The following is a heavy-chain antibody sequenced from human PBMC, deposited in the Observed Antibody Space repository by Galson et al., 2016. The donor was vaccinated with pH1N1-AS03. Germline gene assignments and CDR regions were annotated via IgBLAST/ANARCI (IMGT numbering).Heavy chain of an antibody. CDR1: GFTFSSSW. V-gene: IGHV3-74*01. D-gene: IGHD2-2*01. J-gene: IGHJ4*02. Sequence: SLRLSCAASGFTFSSSWMHWVRQAPGKGLVWVSRINSDGSSTNYADSVKGRFTISRDNAKNTLYLQMNSLRVGDTAVYYCARGWIGCTSTSCYGVDYWGQGTLVTVSS. CDR3: ARGWIGCTSTSCYGVDY. CDR2: INSDGSST.